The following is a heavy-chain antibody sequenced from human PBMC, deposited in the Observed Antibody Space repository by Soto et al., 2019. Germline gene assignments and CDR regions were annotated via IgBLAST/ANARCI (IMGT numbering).Heavy chain of an antibody. CDR2: IYYSGST. CDR3: ARHLDYDFWSGYWLDDAFDI. J-gene: IGHJ3*02. V-gene: IGHV4-31*03. D-gene: IGHD3-3*01. CDR1: GGSISSGGYY. Sequence: SETLSLTCPVSGGSISSGGYYWSWIRQHPGKGLEWIGYIYYSGSTYYNPSLKSRVTISVDTSKNQFSLKLSSVTAADTAVYYCARHLDYDFWSGYWLDDAFDIWGQGTMVTVSS.